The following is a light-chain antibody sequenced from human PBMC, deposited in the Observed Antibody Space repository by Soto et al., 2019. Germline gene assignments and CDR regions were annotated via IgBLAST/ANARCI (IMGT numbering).Light chain of an antibody. J-gene: IGKJ2*01. CDR1: QSVSSSY. V-gene: IGKV3-20*01. CDR2: AAS. CDR3: QQYGSSPNT. Sequence: EVVLTQSPGTLSLSPGERATLSCRASQSVSSSYLAWYQQKPGQAPRLLIYAASSRATGIPDRFSGSGSGTDFTLTISRLDPEDFAVYYCQQYGSSPNTFGQGTKVDIK.